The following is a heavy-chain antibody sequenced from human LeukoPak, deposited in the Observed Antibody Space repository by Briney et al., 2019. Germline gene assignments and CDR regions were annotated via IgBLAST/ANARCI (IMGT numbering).Heavy chain of an antibody. CDR3: AKDRYSYAFEYSDS. Sequence: GGSLRLSCTASGFSFSGHWMHWARQAPGKGLDWVAVISNDGSKKYYADSVKGRFTISRDNSKNTLSLQVSSLRTEDTAVYYCAKDRYSYAFEYSDSWGQGTLVTVSS. CDR1: GFSFSGHW. D-gene: IGHD5-18*01. V-gene: IGHV3-30*18. CDR2: ISNDGSKK. J-gene: IGHJ4*02.